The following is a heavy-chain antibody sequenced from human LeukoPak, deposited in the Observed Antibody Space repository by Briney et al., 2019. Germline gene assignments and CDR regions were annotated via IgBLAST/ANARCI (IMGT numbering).Heavy chain of an antibody. J-gene: IGHJ6*03. CDR3: AKDHIGVGAPGYYYYMDV. CDR2: SM. V-gene: IGHV3-23*01. D-gene: IGHD1-26*01. Sequence: SMNYADSVKGRFTISRDNSKNTLYLQMNSLRAEDTAVYYCAKDHIGVGAPGYYYYMDVWGKGTTVTVSS.